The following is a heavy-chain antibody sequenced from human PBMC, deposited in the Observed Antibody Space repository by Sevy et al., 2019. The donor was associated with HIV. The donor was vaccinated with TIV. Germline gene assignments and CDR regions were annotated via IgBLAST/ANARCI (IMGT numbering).Heavy chain of an antibody. D-gene: IGHD1-7*01. CDR3: ARAVTGTTYGFDP. Sequence: ASVKVSCKASGGTFSSHAISWVRQATGQGLEWMGGIIPIYGTINYPQKFQGRGTITADEVTCTVYMVLSSLRPDDAAVYYCARAVTGTTYGFDPWGQGTLVTVSS. CDR1: GGTFSSHA. CDR2: IIPIYGTI. J-gene: IGHJ5*02. V-gene: IGHV1-69*13.